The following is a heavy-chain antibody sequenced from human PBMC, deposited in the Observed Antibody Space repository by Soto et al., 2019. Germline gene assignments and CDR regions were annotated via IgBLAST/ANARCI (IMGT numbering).Heavy chain of an antibody. J-gene: IGHJ6*02. D-gene: IGHD5-12*01. CDR1: GFTFSSYA. CDR3: AKYNSGYDSYYYYGMDV. CDR2: ISGSGGST. Sequence: PGGSLRLSCAASGFTFSSYAMSWVRQAPGKGLEWVSAISGSGGSTYYADSVKGRFTISRDNSKNTLYLQMNSLRAEDTAVYYCAKYNSGYDSYYYYGMDVRGQRTKVTVSS. V-gene: IGHV3-23*01.